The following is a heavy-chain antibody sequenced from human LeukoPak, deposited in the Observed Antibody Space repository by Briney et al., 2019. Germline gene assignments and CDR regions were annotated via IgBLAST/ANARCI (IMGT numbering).Heavy chain of an antibody. Sequence: PGRSLRLSCAASGFTFSSYSMNWVRQAPGKGLEWVSSISSSSSYIYYADSVKGRFTISRDNAKNSLYLQMNSLRAEDTAVYYCAKCILTGYYKGYMDVWGKGTTVTISS. CDR3: AKCILTGYYKGYMDV. V-gene: IGHV3-21*04. J-gene: IGHJ6*03. D-gene: IGHD3-9*01. CDR2: ISSSSSYI. CDR1: GFTFSSYS.